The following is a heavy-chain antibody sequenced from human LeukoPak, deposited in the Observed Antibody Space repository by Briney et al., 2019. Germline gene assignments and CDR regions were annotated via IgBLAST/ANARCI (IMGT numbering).Heavy chain of an antibody. CDR1: GFNFDNFA. D-gene: IGHD6-13*01. J-gene: IGHJ4*02. Sequence: GGSLTLSCVVSGFNFDNFAMHWVRQPLGKGLEWVAVISHDGRTKYYADSMKGRFTISRDNAKNSLYLQMNSLRDEDTAVYYCARDSSSLGSPPLWGQGTLVTVSS. CDR2: ISHDGRTK. V-gene: IGHV3-30*04. CDR3: ARDSSSLGSPPL.